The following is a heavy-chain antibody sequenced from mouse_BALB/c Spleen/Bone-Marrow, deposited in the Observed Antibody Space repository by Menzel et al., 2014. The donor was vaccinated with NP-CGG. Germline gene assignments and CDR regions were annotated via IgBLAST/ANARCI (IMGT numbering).Heavy chain of an antibody. CDR1: GYSFTAYY. D-gene: IGHD2-1*01. CDR3: ARKGNYGWFAY. CDR2: INPYNGAT. V-gene: IGHV1-31*01. J-gene: IGHJ3*01. Sequence: EVQLQQSGPELVKPGASVKISCKASGYSFTAYYIHWVKQSHVKSLEWIGRINPYNGATSYNQNFKDKASLTVDKSSSTAYMELHSLTSEDSAVYYCARKGNYGWFAYWGQGTLVTVPA.